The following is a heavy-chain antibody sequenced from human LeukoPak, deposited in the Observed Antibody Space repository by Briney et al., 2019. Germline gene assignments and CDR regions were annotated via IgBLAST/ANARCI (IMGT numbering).Heavy chain of an antibody. D-gene: IGHD3-10*01. Sequence: PSETLSLTCTVSGYPISSGYYWGWIRQPPGKGLEWIGSIYHSGSTYYNPSLKSRVTISVDTSKNQFSLKLNSVTAADTAVYYCARGKEVITMLRGLKPGYYFDYWGQGTLVTVSS. J-gene: IGHJ4*02. CDR3: ARGKEVITMLRGLKPGYYFDY. CDR1: GYPISSGYY. V-gene: IGHV4-38-2*02. CDR2: IYHSGST.